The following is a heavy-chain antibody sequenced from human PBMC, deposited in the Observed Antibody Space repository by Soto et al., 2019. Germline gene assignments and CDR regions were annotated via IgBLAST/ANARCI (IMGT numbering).Heavy chain of an antibody. CDR2: ISSSSSTI. CDR3: ARDAAVGSYYYYYGMDV. V-gene: IGHV3-48*01. Sequence: EVQLVESGGGLVQPGGSLRLSCAASGFTFSSYSMNWVRQAPGKGLEWVSYISSSSSTIYYADSVKGRFTISRDNAKNXXYLQMNSLRAEDTAVYYCARDAAVGSYYYYYGMDVWGQGTTVTVSS. CDR1: GFTFSSYS. J-gene: IGHJ6*02. D-gene: IGHD1-26*01.